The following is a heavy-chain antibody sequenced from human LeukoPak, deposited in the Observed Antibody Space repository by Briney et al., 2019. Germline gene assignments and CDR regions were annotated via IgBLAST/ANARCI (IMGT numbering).Heavy chain of an antibody. CDR3: ARATGQGNGAPFDY. V-gene: IGHV3-11*01. CDR1: GFTFSNPY. Sequence: GGSLRLSCAGSGFTFSNPYMSWVRQPPGKGLEWVSYISSSGSSTVYADSVKGRFTISRDNAKNLVYLQLNSLRAEDTAVYYCARATGQGNGAPFDYWGQGTLVTVSS. CDR2: ISSSGSST. D-gene: IGHD1-1*01. J-gene: IGHJ4*02.